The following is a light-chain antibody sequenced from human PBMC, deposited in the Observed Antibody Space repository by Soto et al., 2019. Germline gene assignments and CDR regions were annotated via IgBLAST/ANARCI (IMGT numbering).Light chain of an antibody. CDR3: QQFGDSLWT. CDR1: QSVTTGY. J-gene: IGKJ1*01. CDR2: GTS. Sequence: ENVLTQSPDILYLYPGEGATLSCRASQSVTTGYLAWYQQKPGQAPRLLIYGTSSRATGVPDRFRASGSATDFTLTITRLEPEDFAVYYCQQFGDSLWTFGQGTRVEIK. V-gene: IGKV3-20*01.